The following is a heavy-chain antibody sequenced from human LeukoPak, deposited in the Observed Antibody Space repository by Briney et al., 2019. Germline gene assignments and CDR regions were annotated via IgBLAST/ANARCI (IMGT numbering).Heavy chain of an antibody. V-gene: IGHV3-30*02. J-gene: IGHJ3*02. Sequence: GRSLRLSCAASGFTFSSYGMHWVRQAPGKGLEWVAFIRYDGSNKYYADSVKGRFTISRDNSKNTLYLQMNSLRAEDTAVYYCAKAWFGESYDAFDIWGQGTMVTVSS. CDR3: AKAWFGESYDAFDI. CDR1: GFTFSSYG. D-gene: IGHD3-10*01. CDR2: IRYDGSNK.